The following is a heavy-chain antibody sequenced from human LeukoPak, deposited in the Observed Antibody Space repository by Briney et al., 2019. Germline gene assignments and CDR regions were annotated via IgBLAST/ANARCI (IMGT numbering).Heavy chain of an antibody. D-gene: IGHD4-23*01. J-gene: IGHJ4*02. CDR3: ARGGGRYGGNFDY. Sequence: SETLSLTCAVYGGSFSGYYWSWIRQPPGKGPEWIGEINHSGSTNYNPSLKSRVTISVDTSKNQFSLKLSSVTAADTAVYYCARGGGRYGGNFDYWGQGTLVTVSS. CDR1: GGSFSGYY. CDR2: INHSGST. V-gene: IGHV4-34*01.